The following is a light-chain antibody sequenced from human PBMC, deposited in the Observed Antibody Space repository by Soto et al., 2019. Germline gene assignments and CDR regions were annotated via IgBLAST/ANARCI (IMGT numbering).Light chain of an antibody. V-gene: IGKV3D-7*01. CDR3: LQDYNIPIT. J-gene: IGKJ5*01. CDR1: QSISSSY. Sequence: EVVLTPSPATLSLSPGAGATLSCRASQSISSSYLSWYQQPPGEPPSLLIYGASTRATGIPARFSGSGRGSGTDFTLTTSSLQPEDFAVYYCLQDYNIPITFGQGTRLEIK. CDR2: GAS.